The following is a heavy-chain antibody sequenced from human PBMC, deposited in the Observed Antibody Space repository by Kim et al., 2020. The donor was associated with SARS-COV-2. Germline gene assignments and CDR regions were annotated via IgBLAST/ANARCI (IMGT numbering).Heavy chain of an antibody. J-gene: IGHJ4*02. V-gene: IGHV3-23*01. D-gene: IGHD3-22*01. CDR3: AKYDVVTMIVVVITGIDD. Sequence: KGRFTSSRDNSKNTLYLQMNSLRAEDTAVYYCAKYDVVTMIVVVITGIDDWGQGTLVTVSS.